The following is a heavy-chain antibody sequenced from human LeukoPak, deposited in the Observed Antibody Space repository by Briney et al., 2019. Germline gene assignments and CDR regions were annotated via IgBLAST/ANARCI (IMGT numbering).Heavy chain of an antibody. CDR1: GGSISSSSYH. Sequence: PSETLSLTCSVSGGSISSSSYHWGWIRQSPGKGLEWIGSIYYSGSAYYNPSLKSRLTISVDTSENQFSLELSSVTAADTAVYYCARCISMVRGVIRPPDYWGQGTLVTVSS. CDR2: IYYSGSA. J-gene: IGHJ4*02. V-gene: IGHV4-39*01. CDR3: ARCISMVRGVIRPPDY. D-gene: IGHD3-10*01.